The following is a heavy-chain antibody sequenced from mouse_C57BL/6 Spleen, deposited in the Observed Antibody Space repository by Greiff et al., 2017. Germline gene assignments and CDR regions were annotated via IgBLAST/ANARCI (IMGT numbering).Heavy chain of an antibody. V-gene: IGHV6-6*01. CDR2: IRNKANNHAT. CDR3: TRGGPCAMDY. CDR1: GFTFSDAW. Sequence: EVMLVESGGGLVQPGGSMKLSCAASGFTFSDAWMDWVRQSPEQGLEWVAEIRNKANNHATYYAESVKGRFTISRDDSKSSVYLQMNSLRAEDTGIYYCTRGGPCAMDYWGQGTSVTVSS. D-gene: IGHD1-1*02. J-gene: IGHJ4*01.